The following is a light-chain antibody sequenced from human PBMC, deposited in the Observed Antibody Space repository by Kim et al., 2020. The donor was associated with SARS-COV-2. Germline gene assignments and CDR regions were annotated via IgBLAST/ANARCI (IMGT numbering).Light chain of an antibody. CDR2: GAC. CDR3: QQYKNWPPWT. Sequence: SVGARATVSCRASPSVSSNLTWDQQQHSQAPRLRLYGACTRATGIQARFSGSGSGTELTLTISSLKSEDFAVYDCQQYKNWPPWTFGQGTKVDIK. J-gene: IGKJ1*01. CDR1: PSVSSN. V-gene: IGKV3-15*01.